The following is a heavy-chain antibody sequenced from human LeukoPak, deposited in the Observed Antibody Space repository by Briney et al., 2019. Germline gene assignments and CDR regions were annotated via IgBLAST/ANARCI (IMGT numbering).Heavy chain of an antibody. Sequence: SDTLSLTCTVSGGSISSSSYYWGWIRQPPGKGLEWIGSIYYSGSTYYNPSLKSRVTISVDTSKNQFSLKLSSVTAADTAVYYCARDFYYYGSGSYFDYWGQGTLVTVSS. V-gene: IGHV4-39*07. CDR1: GGSISSSSYY. J-gene: IGHJ4*02. CDR2: IYYSGST. D-gene: IGHD3-10*01. CDR3: ARDFYYYGSGSYFDY.